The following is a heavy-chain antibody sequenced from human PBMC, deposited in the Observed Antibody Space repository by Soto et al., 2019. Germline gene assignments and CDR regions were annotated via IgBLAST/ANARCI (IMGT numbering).Heavy chain of an antibody. CDR3: ARGRYGDY. V-gene: IGHV1-18*01. CDR2: ISAHNGNT. D-gene: IGHD1-1*01. Sequence: QVHLVQSGAEVKKPGASVKVSCKGSGYGFTTYGITWVRQAPGQGLEWMAWISAHNGNTNYAQKVQGRVTVTRDTSTSTAYMELRSLRYDETAVYSCARGRYGDYWGQGALVNVSS. CDR1: GYGFTTYG. J-gene: IGHJ4*02.